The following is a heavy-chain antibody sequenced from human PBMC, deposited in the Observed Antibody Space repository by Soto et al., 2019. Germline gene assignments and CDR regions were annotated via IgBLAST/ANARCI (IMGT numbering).Heavy chain of an antibody. V-gene: IGHV3-30*03. D-gene: IGHD2-2*01. CDR2: ISYDGGGK. Sequence: QVQLVESGGGVAPSGRSLRLSCAASGFTFSDHDIHWVRQAPGKGLEWLAVISYDGGGKYYADSVKGRFTLSRDNIKNTLFLQMNSLRPEDSAIYYCARDSSRGTTTWGYFYYRGRDVWGQGTAVTVSS. J-gene: IGHJ6*02. CDR1: GFTFSDHD. CDR3: ARDSSRGTTTWGYFYYRGRDV.